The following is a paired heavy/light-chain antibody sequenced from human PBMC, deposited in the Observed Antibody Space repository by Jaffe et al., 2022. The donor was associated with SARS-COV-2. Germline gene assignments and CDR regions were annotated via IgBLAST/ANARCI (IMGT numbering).Heavy chain of an antibody. CDR1: GYTFSSSA. D-gene: IGHD3-16*02. CDR3: ARHVIAPAYFDY. CDR2: INPNTGNP. J-gene: IGHJ4*02. V-gene: IGHV7-4-1*02. Sequence: QVQLVQSGSELKKPGASVRISCKASGYTFSSSAVNWVRQAPGQGLEWMGWINPNTGNPTYAQGFTGRFVFSLDTSVTTAYLQISSLKAEDTAVYYCARHVIAPAYFDYWGQGTLVTVSS.
Light chain of an antibody. CDR2: WAS. Sequence: DIVMTQSPDSLAVSLGERATINCKSSQSVLYSSDNKNYLAWYQQKPGQPPQLVIYWASTRASGVPDRFSGSGSGTDFTLTISSLQAEDVAVYYCQQYHSAPITFGPGTKVDIK. CDR1: QSVLYSSDNKNY. V-gene: IGKV4-1*01. CDR3: QQYHSAPIT. J-gene: IGKJ3*01.